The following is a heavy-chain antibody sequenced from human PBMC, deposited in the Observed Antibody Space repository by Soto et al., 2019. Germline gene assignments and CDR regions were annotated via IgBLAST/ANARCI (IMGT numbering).Heavy chain of an antibody. V-gene: IGHV4-59*01. J-gene: IGHJ1*01. CDR2: AFHTGGT. Sequence: QVQLQESGPGLVKPSETLSLTCTVSNDSIRRYYWSWIRQAPGRGLEWIGYAFHTGGTNYNPSLKSRVTISVDSSKSQFALKLTSVTAADTAVYFCASSELATLRDTEYFHHWGQGTLVTVSS. CDR3: ASSELATLRDTEYFHH. CDR1: NDSIRRYY. D-gene: IGHD5-12*01.